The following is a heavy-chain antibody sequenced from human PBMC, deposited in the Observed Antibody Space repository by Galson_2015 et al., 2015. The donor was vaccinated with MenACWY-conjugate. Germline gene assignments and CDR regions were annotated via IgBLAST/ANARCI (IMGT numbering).Heavy chain of an antibody. J-gene: IGHJ4*02. CDR2: ISGSGDTT. CDR1: GSSFDIYA. Sequence: SLRLSCAASGSSFDIYAMSWVRQAPGKGLEWVSAISGSGDTTYYADSVKGRFTISRDNSKSTLYLQMNSLRAEDRAIYYCAKESYSSGWKNYNYFDYWGQGTLVTVSS. V-gene: IGHV3-23*01. CDR3: AKESYSSGWKNYNYFDY. D-gene: IGHD6-19*01.